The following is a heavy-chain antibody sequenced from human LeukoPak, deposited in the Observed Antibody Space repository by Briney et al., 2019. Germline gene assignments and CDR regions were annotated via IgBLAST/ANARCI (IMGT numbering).Heavy chain of an antibody. J-gene: IGHJ4*02. CDR1: GYTFTGYY. CDR2: INPNSGGT. Sequence: ASVKVSCKASGYTFTGYYMHWVRQAPGQGLEWMGRINPNSGGTNYAQKFQGRVTMTRDTSISTAYMELSRLRSDDTAVYCCASLGEARYCSGGSCFGGWGQGTLVTVSS. D-gene: IGHD2-15*01. V-gene: IGHV1-2*06. CDR3: ASLGEARYCSGGSCFGG.